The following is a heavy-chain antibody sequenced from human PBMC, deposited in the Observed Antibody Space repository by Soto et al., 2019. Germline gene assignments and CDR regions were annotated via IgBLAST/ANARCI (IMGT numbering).Heavy chain of an antibody. CDR3: ARATELKYNWNSGGYYYGMDV. J-gene: IGHJ6*02. V-gene: IGHV1-69*13. D-gene: IGHD1-7*01. CDR1: GGTFSSYA. Sequence: ASVNVSCTASGGTFSSYAISWVRQAPGQGLEWMGGIIPIFGTANYAQKFQGRVTITADESTSTAYMELSSLRSEDTAVYYCARATELKYNWNSGGYYYGMDVWGQGTTVTVSS. CDR2: IIPIFGTA.